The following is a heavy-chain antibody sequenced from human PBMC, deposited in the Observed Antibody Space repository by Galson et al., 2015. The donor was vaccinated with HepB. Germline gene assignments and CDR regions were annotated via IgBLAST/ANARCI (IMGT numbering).Heavy chain of an antibody. Sequence: SVKVSCKASGGTFSNFAISWVRQAPGQGLEWLGGIIPIFVTPDYAQKFQGRVTITADKVTSTAYMELTSLTSEDTAVYYCAARPHEAAAGNFYYGMDVWGQGTTITVS. CDR1: GGTFSNFA. V-gene: IGHV1-69*06. CDR3: AARPHEAAAGNFYYGMDV. CDR2: IIPIFVTP. D-gene: IGHD6-13*01. J-gene: IGHJ6*02.